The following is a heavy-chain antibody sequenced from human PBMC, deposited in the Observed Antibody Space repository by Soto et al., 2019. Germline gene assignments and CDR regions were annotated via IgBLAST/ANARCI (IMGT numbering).Heavy chain of an antibody. D-gene: IGHD2-2*01. CDR2: IYYSGST. CDR3: ARGPVPYCSSTSCPRYNWFDP. J-gene: IGHJ5*02. Sequence: NPSETLSLTCTVSGGSISSYYWTWIRQPPGKGLEWIGYIYYSGSTNYNPSLKSRVTISVDTSKNQFSLKLSSVTAADTAVYYCARGPVPYCSSTSCPRYNWFDPWGQGTLVTVSS. V-gene: IGHV4-59*01. CDR1: GGSISSYY.